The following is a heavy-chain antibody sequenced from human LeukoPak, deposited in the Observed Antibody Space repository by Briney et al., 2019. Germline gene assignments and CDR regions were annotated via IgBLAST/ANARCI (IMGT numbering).Heavy chain of an antibody. J-gene: IGHJ4*02. CDR1: GGSISSSSYY. CDR3: ASEKAVAGYY. Sequence: SETMSLTCTVSGGSISSSSYYWGWIRQPPGKGLEWIESIYYSGSTYYNPSLKSRVTISVDTSKNQFSLKLSSVTAADTAVYYCASEKAVAGYYWGQGTLVTVSS. CDR2: IYYSGST. D-gene: IGHD6-19*01. V-gene: IGHV4-39*01.